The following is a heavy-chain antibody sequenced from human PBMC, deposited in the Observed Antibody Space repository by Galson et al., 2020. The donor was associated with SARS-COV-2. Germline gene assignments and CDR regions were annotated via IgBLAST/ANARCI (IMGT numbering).Heavy chain of an antibody. J-gene: IGHJ5*02. CDR3: ATYSGSSMRGVDP. CDR2: MNPNSGNT. Sequence: ASVKVSCKASGYTFTDYDINWVRQATGQGLEWMGWMNPNSGNTGYAQKFQGRVNMTRDTSISTAYMELSSLRSDDTAVYYCATYSGSSMRGVDPWGQGTLVTVSS. CDR1: GYTFTDYD. V-gene: IGHV1-8*01. D-gene: IGHD6-13*01.